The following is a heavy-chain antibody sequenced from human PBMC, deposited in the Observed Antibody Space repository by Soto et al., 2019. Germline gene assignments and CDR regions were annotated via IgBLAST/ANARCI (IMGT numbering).Heavy chain of an antibody. V-gene: IGHV3-23*01. CDR2: ISGSGGRT. Sequence: GGSLRLSCVASGFPFSSYAMSWVRQTPGKGLEWVSGISGSGGRTYYADSVKGRFTISRGNSNNTLSLQMHILRVEDTAVYFCAKGGYYSLFDIWGQGTVVTVSS. CDR3: AKGGYYSLFDI. J-gene: IGHJ3*02. CDR1: GFPFSSYA. D-gene: IGHD3-16*01.